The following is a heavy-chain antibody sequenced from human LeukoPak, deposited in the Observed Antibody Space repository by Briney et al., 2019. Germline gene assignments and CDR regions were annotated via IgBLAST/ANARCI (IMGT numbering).Heavy chain of an antibody. D-gene: IGHD5-18*01. V-gene: IGHV1-8*01. J-gene: IGHJ4*02. Sequence: ASVKVSCKASGYTFSGYDMNWVRQATGQGLEWMGWMNPNSGNTGYAQKFQGRVTVTRNTSIRTAYMELSSLRSEDTAVYYCARGDSTAMAIDYWGQGTPVTVSS. CDR1: GYTFSGYD. CDR2: MNPNSGNT. CDR3: ARGDSTAMAIDY.